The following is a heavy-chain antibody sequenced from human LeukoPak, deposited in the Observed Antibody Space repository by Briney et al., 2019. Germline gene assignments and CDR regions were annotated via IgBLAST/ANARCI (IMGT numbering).Heavy chain of an antibody. D-gene: IGHD2-15*01. CDR2: IGWNGDST. CDR3: SSATEDY. CDR1: GFRSDDYA. Sequence: PGGSLRLSCAASGFRSDDYAMHWVRQAPGKGLEWVSGIGWNGDSTDYADSVKGRFTISRDNAKNSLYLQMNSLRAEDTALYYCSSATEDYWGQGTLVTVSS. J-gene: IGHJ4*02. V-gene: IGHV3-9*02.